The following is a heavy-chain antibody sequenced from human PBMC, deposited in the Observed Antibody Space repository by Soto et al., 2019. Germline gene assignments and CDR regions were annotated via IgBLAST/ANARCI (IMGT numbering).Heavy chain of an antibody. Sequence: GGSLRLSCAASGFTFSSYGMHWVRQAPGKGLEWVAVISYDGSNKYYADSVKGRFTISRDNSKNTLYLQMNSLRAEDTAVYYCAKGYYYDSSGQLEYWGQGTLVTVS. CDR3: AKGYYYDSSGQLEY. J-gene: IGHJ4*02. D-gene: IGHD3-22*01. V-gene: IGHV3-30*18. CDR2: ISYDGSNK. CDR1: GFTFSSYG.